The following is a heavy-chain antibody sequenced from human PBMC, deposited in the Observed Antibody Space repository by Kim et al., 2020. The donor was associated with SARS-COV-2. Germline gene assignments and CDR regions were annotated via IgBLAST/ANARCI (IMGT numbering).Heavy chain of an antibody. J-gene: IGHJ4*02. CDR3: ARGIQLWLRGGLDY. CDR1: GYTFTSYA. Sequence: ASVKVSCKASGYTFTSYAMHWVRQAPGQRLEWMGWINAGNGNTKYSQKFQGRVTITRDTSASTAYMELSSLRSEDTAVYYCARGIQLWLRGGLDYWGQGTLVTVSS. V-gene: IGHV1-3*01. D-gene: IGHD5-18*01. CDR2: INAGNGNT.